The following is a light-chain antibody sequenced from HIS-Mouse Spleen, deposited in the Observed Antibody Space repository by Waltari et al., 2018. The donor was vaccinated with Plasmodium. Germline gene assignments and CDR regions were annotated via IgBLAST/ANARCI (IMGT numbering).Light chain of an antibody. J-gene: IGKJ1*01. CDR3: QQSYSTWT. Sequence: DIQMTQSPSSLSAPVGDRVPITCRASQSIRNYLNWYQQKPGKAPKFLIYAASTLQSEVPSRFSGSGSGTDFTLTISSLQPEDFATYYCQQSYSTWTFGQGTKVEIK. CDR1: QSIRNY. V-gene: IGKV1-39*01. CDR2: AAS.